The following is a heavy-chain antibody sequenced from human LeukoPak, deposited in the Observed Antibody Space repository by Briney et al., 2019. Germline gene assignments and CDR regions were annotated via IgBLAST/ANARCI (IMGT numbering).Heavy chain of an antibody. CDR2: IYYSGST. CDR3: ARRRVVVASTDGASGAFDI. Sequence: PSETLSLTCTVSGGSISSGGYYWSWIRQHPGKGLEWIGYIYYSGSTYYNPSLRSRVTISVDTSANQFSLKLSSVTAADTAVYFCARRRVVVASTDGASGAFDIWGQGTMVTASS. J-gene: IGHJ3*02. V-gene: IGHV4-31*03. D-gene: IGHD2-15*01. CDR1: GGSISSGGYY.